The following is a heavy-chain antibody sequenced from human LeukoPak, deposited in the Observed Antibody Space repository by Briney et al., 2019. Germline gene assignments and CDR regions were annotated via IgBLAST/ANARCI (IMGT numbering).Heavy chain of an antibody. J-gene: IGHJ4*02. CDR2: ISGSGGST. CDR1: GFIFSSYV. CDR3: ARARAFDY. V-gene: IGHV3-23*01. Sequence: AGGSLRLSCAASGFIFSSYVMSWVRQAPGKGLEWVSVISGSGGSTYYADSVKGRFTISRDNSKNTLYLQMNSLRAEDTAVYYCARARAFDYWGQGTLVTVSS.